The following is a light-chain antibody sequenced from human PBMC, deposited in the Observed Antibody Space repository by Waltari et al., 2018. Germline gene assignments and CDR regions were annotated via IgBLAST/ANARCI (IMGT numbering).Light chain of an antibody. CDR1: SSDVGGYNY. J-gene: IGLJ1*01. CDR2: EVS. Sequence: QSALTQPASVSGSPGQSITISCTGTSSDVGGYNYVSCYQQHPGKAPKLMIYEVSNWPSGVSNRFSGSKSGNTASLTISGLQAEDEADYYCSSYTSSSTFPFVFGTGTKVTVL. CDR3: SSYTSSSTFPFV. V-gene: IGLV2-14*01.